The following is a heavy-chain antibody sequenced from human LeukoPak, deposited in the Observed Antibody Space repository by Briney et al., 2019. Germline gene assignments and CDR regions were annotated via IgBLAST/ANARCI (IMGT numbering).Heavy chain of an antibody. CDR3: ATGQPYFDWLLYFDY. D-gene: IGHD3-9*01. Sequence: ASVKVSCKASGGTFSSYAISWVRQAPGQGLEWMGGFIPIFGTTIYAQKFQGRVTMTEDTSTDTAYMELSSLRSEDTAVYYCATGQPYFDWLLYFDYWGQGTLVTVSS. CDR2: FIPIFGTT. V-gene: IGHV1-69*06. CDR1: GGTFSSYA. J-gene: IGHJ4*02.